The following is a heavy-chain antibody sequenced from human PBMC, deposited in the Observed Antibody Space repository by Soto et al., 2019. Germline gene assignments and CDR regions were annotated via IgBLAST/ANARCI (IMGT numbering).Heavy chain of an antibody. CDR2: TYHRSKWHN. CDR1: GDSVSSNSAA. CDR3: ARDRAQFGMDV. D-gene: IGHD3-10*01. V-gene: IGHV6-1*01. Sequence: QVQLQTSGPGLVTPSQTLSLTWAISGDSVSSNSAAWNWIRKSPSRGLEWLGRTYHRSKWHNDSAESVKSRITINPDTSKNQFSLQLNSVTPDDTAVYYCARDRAQFGMDVWGQGTTVTVSS. J-gene: IGHJ6*02.